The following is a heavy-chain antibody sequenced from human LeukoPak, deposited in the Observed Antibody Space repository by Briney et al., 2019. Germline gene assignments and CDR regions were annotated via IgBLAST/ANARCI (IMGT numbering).Heavy chain of an antibody. V-gene: IGHV4-59*08. J-gene: IGHJ3*02. CDR1: GGSISSYY. Sequence: SETLSLTCTVPGGSISSYYWSWIRQPPGKGLEWIGYIYYSGSTNYNPSLKSRVTISVDTSKNQFSLRLSSVTAADTAVYYCARHLITMVRGVIYAFDIWGQGTMVTVSS. D-gene: IGHD3-10*01. CDR3: ARHLITMVRGVIYAFDI. CDR2: IYYSGST.